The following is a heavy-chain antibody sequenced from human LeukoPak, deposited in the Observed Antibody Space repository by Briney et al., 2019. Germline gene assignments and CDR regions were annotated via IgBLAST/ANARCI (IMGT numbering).Heavy chain of an antibody. CDR2: ISSSSSSI. D-gene: IGHD3-22*01. CDR1: GFTFSSYS. CDR3: ARDSDRSGSYLDYFDY. Sequence: GGSLRLSCAASGFTFSSYSMNWVRQAPGKGLEWVSSISSSSSSINNADSVNGRFTISRDNTKKSLYLQMNSLRAEDTAVYYCARDSDRSGSYLDYFDYWGQGTLVTVSS. J-gene: IGHJ4*02. V-gene: IGHV3-21*04.